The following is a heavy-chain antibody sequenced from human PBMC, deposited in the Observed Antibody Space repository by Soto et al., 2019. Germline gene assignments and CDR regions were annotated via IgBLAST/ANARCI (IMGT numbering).Heavy chain of an antibody. Sequence: QVQLVESGGGVVQPGRSLRLSCAASGFTFSSYAMHWVRQAPGKGLEWVAVISYDGSNKYYADSVKGRFTISRDNSKNTLYLQMSSLRAEDTAVYYCARVRARRAARYFDYWGQGTLVTVSS. CDR1: GFTFSSYA. CDR2: ISYDGSNK. CDR3: ARVRARRAARYFDY. J-gene: IGHJ4*02. V-gene: IGHV3-30-3*01. D-gene: IGHD3-10*01.